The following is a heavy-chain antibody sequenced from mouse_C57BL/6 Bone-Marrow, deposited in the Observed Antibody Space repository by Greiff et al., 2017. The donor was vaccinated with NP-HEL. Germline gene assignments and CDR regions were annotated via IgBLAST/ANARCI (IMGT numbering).Heavy chain of an antibody. CDR2: IYPGDGDT. V-gene: IGHV1-82*01. D-gene: IGHD1-1*01. CDR3: VRITTVVAPYAMDY. Sequence: QVQLQQSGPELVKPGASVKISCKASGYAFSSSWMNWVKQRPGKGLEWIGRIYPGDGDTNYNGKFKGKATLTADKSSSTAYMQLSSLTSEDSAVYFCVRITTVVAPYAMDYWCQGTSVTVSS. CDR1: GYAFSSSW. J-gene: IGHJ4*01.